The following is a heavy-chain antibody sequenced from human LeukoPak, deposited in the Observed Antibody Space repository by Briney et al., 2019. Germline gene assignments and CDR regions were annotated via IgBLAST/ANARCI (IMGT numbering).Heavy chain of an antibody. V-gene: IGHV3-64*01. CDR2: ISSNGGST. CDR3: ARDARSGSGSYYLWFDY. CDR1: GFTFSSYA. Sequence: GGSLSLSCAASGFTFSSYAMHWVRQAPGKGLEYVSAISSNGGSTYYANSVKGRFTISRDNSKNTLYLQMGSLRAEDMAVYYCARDARSGSGSYYLWFDYWGQGTLVTVSS. D-gene: IGHD1-26*01. J-gene: IGHJ4*02.